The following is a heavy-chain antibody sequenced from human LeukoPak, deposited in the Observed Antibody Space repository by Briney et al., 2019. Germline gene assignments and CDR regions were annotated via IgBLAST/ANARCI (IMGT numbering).Heavy chain of an antibody. CDR3: ASLLGYCSGGSCSLGDHFDY. V-gene: IGHV3-30-3*01. CDR2: ISYDGSNK. D-gene: IGHD2-15*01. Sequence: TGGSLTLSCAASGFTFSIYAMHWVRQPPGRGLEWVAVISYDGSNKYYADSVKGRFTISRDNSNNPLYLQMNSLRAEDTAVYYCASLLGYCSGGSCSLGDHFDYWGQGTLVTVSS. J-gene: IGHJ4*02. CDR1: GFTFSIYA.